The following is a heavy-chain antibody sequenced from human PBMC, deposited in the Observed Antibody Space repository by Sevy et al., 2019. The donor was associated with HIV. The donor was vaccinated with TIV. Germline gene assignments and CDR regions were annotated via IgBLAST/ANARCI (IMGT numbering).Heavy chain of an antibody. CDR1: GFTISSYA. CDR2: ISYDGSNK. V-gene: IGHV3-30*04. Sequence: GGSLRLSCAASGFTISSYAMHWVRQAPGKGLEWVAVISYDGSNKYYADSVKGRFTISRDNSKNTLYLQMNSLRAEDTAVYYCARDPLRWELLYDAFDIWGQGTMVTVSS. CDR3: ARDPLRWELLYDAFDI. J-gene: IGHJ3*02. D-gene: IGHD1-26*01.